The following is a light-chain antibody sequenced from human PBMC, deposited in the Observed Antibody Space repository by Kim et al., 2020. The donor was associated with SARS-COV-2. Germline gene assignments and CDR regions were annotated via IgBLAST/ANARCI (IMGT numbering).Light chain of an antibody. CDR1: NIGDYR. V-gene: IGLV3-21*01. J-gene: IGLJ2*01. CDR2: YDT. CDR3: QVWHTGGDRVV. Sequence: APGQTARSTWGGDNIGDYRVHWYQQRPGQAPLLVIYYDTDRPSGIPERFSGSNSGTTVTLTISSVEAGDEADYYCQVWHTGGDRVVFGGGTQLTVL.